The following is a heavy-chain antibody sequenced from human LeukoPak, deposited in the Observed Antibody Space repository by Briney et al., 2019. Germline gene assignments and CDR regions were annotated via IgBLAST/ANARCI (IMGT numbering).Heavy chain of an antibody. J-gene: IGHJ4*02. CDR3: ARWGVRYSSSFQHDY. CDR2: INHSGST. Sequence: SETLSLTCAVYGGSFSGYYWSWIRQPPGKGLEWIGEINHSGSTNYNPSLKSRVTISVDTSKNQFSLKLSSVTAADTAVYYCARWGVRYSSSFQHDYWGQGTLVTVSS. CDR1: GGSFSGYY. D-gene: IGHD6-6*01. V-gene: IGHV4-34*01.